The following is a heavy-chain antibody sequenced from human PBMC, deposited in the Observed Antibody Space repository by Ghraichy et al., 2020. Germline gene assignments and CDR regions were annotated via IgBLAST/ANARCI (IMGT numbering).Heavy chain of an antibody. CDR3: ARLPPAAIFYYGLDV. J-gene: IGHJ6*02. CDR2: IYHSGNT. V-gene: IGHV4-39*01. Sequence: SQTLSLTCTVSGGSISGTGYYWGWIRQPQRKGLEWIGSIYHSGNTYYNPSLKSRVTISVDTSKNQFSLKLNSLTATDTAVYFCARLPPAAIFYYGLDVWGQGTTVTVSS. CDR1: GGSISGTGYY. D-gene: IGHD2-2*02.